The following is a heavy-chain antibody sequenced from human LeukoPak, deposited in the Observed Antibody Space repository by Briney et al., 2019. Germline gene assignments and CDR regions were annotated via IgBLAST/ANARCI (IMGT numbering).Heavy chain of an antibody. D-gene: IGHD2-21*02. CDR1: GGTFSSYA. J-gene: IGHJ6*03. CDR2: INPSGGST. Sequence: ASVKVSCKASGGTFSSYAINWVRQAPGQGLEWMGIINPSGGSTSYAQKFQGRVTMTRDMSTSTVYMELSSLRSEDTAVYYCARDGTYCGGDCYSRKVNNYYYYMDVWGKGTTVTVSS. V-gene: IGHV1-46*01. CDR3: ARDGTYCGGDCYSRKVNNYYYYMDV.